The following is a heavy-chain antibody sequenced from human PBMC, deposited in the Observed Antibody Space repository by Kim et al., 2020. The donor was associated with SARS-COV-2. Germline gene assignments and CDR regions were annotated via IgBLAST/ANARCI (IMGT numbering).Heavy chain of an antibody. CDR2: NT. Sequence: NTTDNHSHKSRVTITLDTSKNQFSLKLSSVTAADTAVYYCASRGDGRFDYWGRGTLVTVSS. J-gene: IGHJ4*02. CDR3: ASRGDGRFDY. V-gene: IGHV4-59*01.